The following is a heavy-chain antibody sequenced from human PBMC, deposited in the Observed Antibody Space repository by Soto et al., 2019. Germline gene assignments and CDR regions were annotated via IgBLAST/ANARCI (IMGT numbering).Heavy chain of an antibody. CDR3: ARSALLGYCSVSSGPVSDRFDP. V-gene: IGHV3-21*01. CDR2: ISASGGHI. D-gene: IGHD2-15*01. CDR1: GFTFSSYT. Sequence: GGSLRLSCAASGFTFSSYTMSWVRQPPGRGLEWVSSISASGGHIYYADSMRGRFTASRDNTKNSLYLQMNNLGAEDTAVYYCARSALLGYCSVSSGPVSDRFDPLGQGTLVTVSS. J-gene: IGHJ5*02.